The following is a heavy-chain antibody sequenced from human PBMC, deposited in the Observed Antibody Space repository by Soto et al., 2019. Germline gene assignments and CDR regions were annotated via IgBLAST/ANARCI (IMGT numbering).Heavy chain of an antibody. V-gene: IGHV4-59*08. CDR2: IYYSGST. Sequence: SETLCLTCTVSGGYISNYCWSWIRQHPGKGLEWIGYIYYSGSTNYNPSLKSRVTISVDTSKNQFSLKLSSVTAADTAVYYCARHIVVVPAAMSNPPNWFDPWGQGTLVTVSS. D-gene: IGHD2-2*01. J-gene: IGHJ5*02. CDR1: GGYISNYC. CDR3: ARHIVVVPAAMSNPPNWFDP.